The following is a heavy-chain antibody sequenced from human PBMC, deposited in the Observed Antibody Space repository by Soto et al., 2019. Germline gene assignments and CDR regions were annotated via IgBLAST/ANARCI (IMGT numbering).Heavy chain of an antibody. Sequence: ASVKVSCKASGYTFTSYDINWVRQATGQGLEWMGWMNPNSGNTGYAQKFQGRVTMTRDTSISTAYMELSRLRSDDTAVYYCARESDSSSWYSILDYWGQGTLVTVS. J-gene: IGHJ4*02. CDR3: ARESDSSSWYSILDY. D-gene: IGHD6-13*01. V-gene: IGHV1-8*01. CDR2: MNPNSGNT. CDR1: GYTFTSYD.